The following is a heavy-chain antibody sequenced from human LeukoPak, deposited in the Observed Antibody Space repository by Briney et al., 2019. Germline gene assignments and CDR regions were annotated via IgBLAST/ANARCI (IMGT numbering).Heavy chain of an antibody. CDR3: ARRWNYKDAFDI. CDR2: IFTSGSP. CDR1: GGSISSGTHY. Sequence: SQTLSLTCDVSGGSISSGTHYWTWVRQPVGKGLEWLGRIFTSGSPTYNSSLKSRLTISLDKSKNQFSLKLTSVTAADTAVYYCARRWNYKDAFDIWGQGTMVTVSS. D-gene: IGHD1-7*01. J-gene: IGHJ3*02. V-gene: IGHV4-61*02.